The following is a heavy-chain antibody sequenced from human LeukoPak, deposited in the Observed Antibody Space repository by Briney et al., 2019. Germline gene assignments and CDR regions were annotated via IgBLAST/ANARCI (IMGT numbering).Heavy chain of an antibody. CDR2: IGHNGST. J-gene: IGHJ3*02. CDR1: GGSFSDYN. Sequence: SETLSLTCAVYGGSFSDYNWTWIRQPPGKGLEWIGEIGHNGSTNYNPSLKGRVTISVDRSKNQFSLKLSSVAAADTAVYYCARVRRDYRAFDIWGQGTMVTVSS. V-gene: IGHV4-34*01. CDR3: ARVRRDYRAFDI. D-gene: IGHD4-11*01.